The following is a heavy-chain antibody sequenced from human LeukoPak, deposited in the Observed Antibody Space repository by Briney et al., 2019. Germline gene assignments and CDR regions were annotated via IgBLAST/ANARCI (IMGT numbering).Heavy chain of an antibody. Sequence: GGSLRLSCAASGFTFSSYEMNWVRQAPGKGLEWVSYISSSGSTIYYADSVKGRFTISRDNAKNSLYLQMNSLRAEDTAVYYCARSNFLYYFDSWGQGTLVIVSS. V-gene: IGHV3-48*03. CDR1: GFTFSSYE. J-gene: IGHJ4*02. CDR3: ARSNFLYYFDS. D-gene: IGHD4/OR15-4a*01. CDR2: ISSSGSTI.